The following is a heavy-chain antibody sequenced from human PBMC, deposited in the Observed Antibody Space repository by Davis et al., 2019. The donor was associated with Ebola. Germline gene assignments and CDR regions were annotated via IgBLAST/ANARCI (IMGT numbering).Heavy chain of an antibody. CDR3: IGGPAAIRYDFDY. CDR2: IRSKANSYAT. V-gene: IGHV3-73*01. Sequence: PGGSLRLSCAASGFTFSGSAMHWVRQASGKGLEWVGRIRSKANSYATAYAASVKGRFTISRDDSKNTAYLQMNSLKTEDTAVYYCIGGPAAIRYDFDYWGQGTLVTVSS. J-gene: IGHJ4*02. CDR1: GFTFSGSA. D-gene: IGHD2-2*02.